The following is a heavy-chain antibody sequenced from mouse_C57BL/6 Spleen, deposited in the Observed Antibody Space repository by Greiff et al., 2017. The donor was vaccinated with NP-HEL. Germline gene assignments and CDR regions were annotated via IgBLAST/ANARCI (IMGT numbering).Heavy chain of an antibody. D-gene: IGHD2-4*01. V-gene: IGHV1-15*01. J-gene: IGHJ4*01. CDR3: ARRYDYDGYAMDY. CDR1: GYTFTDYE. CDR2: IDPETGGT. Sequence: VQLQQSGAELVRPGASVTLSCKASGYTFTDYEMHWVKQTPVHGLEWIGAIDPETGGTAYNQKFKGKATLTVDTSSSTAYMQLSSLTSEDSAVYYCARRYDYDGYAMDYWGQGTSVTVSS.